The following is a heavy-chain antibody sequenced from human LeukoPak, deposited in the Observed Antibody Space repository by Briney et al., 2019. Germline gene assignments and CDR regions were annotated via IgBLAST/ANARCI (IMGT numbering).Heavy chain of an antibody. D-gene: IGHD1-26*01. J-gene: IGHJ4*02. Sequence: GSLRLSCAASGFTFSSYAMSWVRQAPGKGLEWVSAISGSGGNTYYADSVKGRFTISRDNAKNSLFLQMNSLRVEDTAIYYCARGGSYPGCWGQGTLVTVSS. CDR2: ISGSGGNT. CDR1: GFTFSSYA. CDR3: ARGGSYPGC. V-gene: IGHV3-23*01.